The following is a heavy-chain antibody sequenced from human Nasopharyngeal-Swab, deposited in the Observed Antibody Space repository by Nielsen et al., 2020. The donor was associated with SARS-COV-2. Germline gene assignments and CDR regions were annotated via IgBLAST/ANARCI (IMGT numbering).Heavy chain of an antibody. CDR1: GGTFSSYA. CDR3: ARDLGPGSFDY. D-gene: IGHD7-27*01. V-gene: IGHV1-69*06. Sequence: SVKVSCKASGGTFSSYAISWVRQAPGQGLEWMGGIIPIFGTANYAQKFQGRVTTTADKSTSTAYMELSSLRSEDTAVYYCARDLGPGSFDYWGQGTLVTVSS. J-gene: IGHJ4*02. CDR2: IIPIFGTA.